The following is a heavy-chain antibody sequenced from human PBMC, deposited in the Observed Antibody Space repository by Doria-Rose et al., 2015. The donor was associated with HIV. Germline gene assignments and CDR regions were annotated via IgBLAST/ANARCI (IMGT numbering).Heavy chain of an antibody. D-gene: IGHD6-13*01. CDR3: ARIKSSRWYHKYYFDF. J-gene: IGHJ4*02. CDR1: GVSLSSPGMG. CDR2: IFSDDER. V-gene: IGHV2-26*01. Sequence: QVTLKESGPVLVKPTETLTLTCTASGVSLSSPGMGVSWIRQPPGRALGWLANIFSDDERSYKTSLKSRLTISRGTSKSQVVLTMTDMDPVDTATYYCARIKSSRWYHKYYFDFWGQGTLVIVSA.